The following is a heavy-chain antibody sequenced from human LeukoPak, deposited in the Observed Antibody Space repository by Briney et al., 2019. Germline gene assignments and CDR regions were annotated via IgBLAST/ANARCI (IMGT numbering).Heavy chain of an antibody. J-gene: IGHJ4*02. CDR1: GGSISSGGYY. V-gene: IGHV4-31*03. D-gene: IGHD2-8*01. Sequence: SQTLSLTCTVSGGSISSGGYYWSWIRQHPGKGLEWIGYIYYSGSTYYNPSLKSRVTISVDTSKNQFSLKLSSVTAADTAVYYCARLGSQWYYFDHWGQGTLVTVSS. CDR3: ARLGSQWYYFDH. CDR2: IYYSGST.